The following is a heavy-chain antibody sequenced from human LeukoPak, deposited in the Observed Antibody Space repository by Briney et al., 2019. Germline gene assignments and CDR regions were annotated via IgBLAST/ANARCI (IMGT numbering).Heavy chain of an antibody. Sequence: SETLSLTCTVSGGSISSYYWSWIRQPPGEGLEWIGYIYYSGSTNYNPSLKSRVTISVDTSKNQFSLKLSSVTAADTAVYYCARHKGAGSGYYVYLDYWGQGTLVTVSS. CDR3: ARHKGAGSGYYVYLDY. CDR2: IYYSGST. CDR1: GGSISSYY. V-gene: IGHV4-59*08. J-gene: IGHJ4*02. D-gene: IGHD3-22*01.